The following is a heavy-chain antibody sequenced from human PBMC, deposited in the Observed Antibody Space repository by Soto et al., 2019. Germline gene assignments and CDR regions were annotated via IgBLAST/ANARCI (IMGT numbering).Heavy chain of an antibody. V-gene: IGHV4-39*01. CDR1: GGSISSSSYY. J-gene: IGHJ4*02. CDR2: IYYSGST. CDR3: ARHELRFLEWLLYPQYFDY. D-gene: IGHD3-3*01. Sequence: PSGTLSLTCTVSGGSISSSSYYWGWIRQPPGKGLEWIGSIYYSGSTYYNPSLKSRVTISVDTSKNQFSLKLSSVTAADTAVYYCARHELRFLEWLLYPQYFDYWGQGTLVTSPQ.